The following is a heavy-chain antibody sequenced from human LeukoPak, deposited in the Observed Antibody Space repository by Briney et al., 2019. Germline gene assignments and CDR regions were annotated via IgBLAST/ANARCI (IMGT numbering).Heavy chain of an antibody. D-gene: IGHD2-2*02. CDR3: ARGYCSGTSCYISYYFDY. J-gene: IGHJ4*02. Sequence: PSETLSLTCSVSGGSITSFYWTWIRQPPGKGLEWIGYIYSSGSTNYNPSLKSRVTISVDTSKNQFSLKLSSVTAADTAVYYCARGYCSGTSCYISYYFDYWGQGTLVTVSS. CDR1: GGSITSFY. V-gene: IGHV4-59*01. CDR2: IYSSGST.